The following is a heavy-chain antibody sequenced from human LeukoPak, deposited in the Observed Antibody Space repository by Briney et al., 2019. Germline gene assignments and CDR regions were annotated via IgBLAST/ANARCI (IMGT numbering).Heavy chain of an antibody. CDR3: ARWGASFDY. D-gene: IGHD3-16*01. J-gene: IGHJ4*02. CDR2: IYHSGST. CDR1: GGSISSGGYY. Sequence: PSETLSLTCTVSGGSISSGGYYWSWIRQPPGKGLEWIGYIYHSGSTYYNPSLKSRVTISVDRSKNQFSLKLSSVTAADTAVYYCARWGASFDYWGQGILVTVSS. V-gene: IGHV4-30-2*01.